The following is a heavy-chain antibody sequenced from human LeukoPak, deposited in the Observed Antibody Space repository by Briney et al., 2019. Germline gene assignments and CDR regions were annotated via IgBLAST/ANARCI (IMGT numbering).Heavy chain of an antibody. CDR2: IYYSGST. CDR3: VRLERGGYYSHRIRY. Sequence: SETLSLACTVSGGSISSYYWSWIRQPPGKGLEWIGYIYYSGSTNYNPSLKSRVTISVDTSKNQFSLKLSSVTAADTAVYYCVRLERGGYYSHRIRYWGQGTLVTVSS. J-gene: IGHJ4*02. V-gene: IGHV4-59*08. D-gene: IGHD3-22*01. CDR1: GGSISSYY.